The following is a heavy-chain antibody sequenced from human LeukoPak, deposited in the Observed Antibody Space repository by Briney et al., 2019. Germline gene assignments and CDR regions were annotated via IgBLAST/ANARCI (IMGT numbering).Heavy chain of an antibody. V-gene: IGHV4-61*02. CDR3: ARGIVGAKFDY. D-gene: IGHD1-26*01. CDR2: IYTSGST. J-gene: IGHJ4*02. CDR1: GGSISSGSYY. Sequence: PSETLSLTCTVSGGSISSGSYYWSWIRQPAGKGLEWIGRIYTSGSTNYNPSLKSRVTISVDTSKNQFSLKLSSVTAADTAVYYCARGIVGAKFDYWGQGTLVTVSS.